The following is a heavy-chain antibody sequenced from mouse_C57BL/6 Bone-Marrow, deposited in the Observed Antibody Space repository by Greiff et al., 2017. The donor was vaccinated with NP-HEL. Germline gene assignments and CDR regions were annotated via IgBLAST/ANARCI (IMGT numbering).Heavy chain of an antibody. D-gene: IGHD3-2*02. J-gene: IGHJ2*01. CDR2: INPGSGGT. CDR1: GYAFTNYL. CDR3: AREGGGQLRPFDY. V-gene: IGHV1-54*01. Sequence: QVQLQQSGAELVRPGTSVKVSCKASGYAFTNYLIEWVKQRPGQGLEWIGVINPGSGGTNYNEKFKGKATLTANKSSSTATMPLSSLTSEDSAVYFCAREGGGQLRPFDYWGQGTTLTVSS.